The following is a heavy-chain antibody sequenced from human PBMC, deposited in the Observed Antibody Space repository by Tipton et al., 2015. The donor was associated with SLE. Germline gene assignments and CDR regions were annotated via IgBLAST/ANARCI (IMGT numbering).Heavy chain of an antibody. J-gene: IGHJ3*02. D-gene: IGHD4-17*01. Sequence: GSLRLSCAASGFTFSSYAMNWVRQAPGKGLEWVAFIGYDGSRQYYADSVKGRLTISRDNSKTTLYLEMDSLRPEDTAMYYCTKNQGVTNDYAGPFDIWGQGTMVTVFS. CDR2: IGYDGSRQ. V-gene: IGHV3-30*02. CDR3: TKNQGVTNDYAGPFDI. CDR1: GFTFSSYA.